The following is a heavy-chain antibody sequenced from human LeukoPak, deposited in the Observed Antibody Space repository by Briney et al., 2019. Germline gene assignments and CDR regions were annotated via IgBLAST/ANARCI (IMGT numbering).Heavy chain of an antibody. V-gene: IGHV3-48*01. J-gene: IGHJ6*03. Sequence: GGSLRLSCAASGFTFSSYSMNWVRQAPGKGLEWVSYISSSSSTIYYADSVKGRFTISRDNAKNSLYLQMNSLRAEDTAVYYCARDSGAGYYYMDVWGKGTTVTVSS. CDR1: GFTFSSYS. D-gene: IGHD4-17*01. CDR2: ISSSSSTI. CDR3: ARDSGAGYYYMDV.